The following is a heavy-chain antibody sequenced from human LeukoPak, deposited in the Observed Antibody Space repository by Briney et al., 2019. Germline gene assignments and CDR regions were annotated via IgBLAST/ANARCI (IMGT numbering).Heavy chain of an antibody. CDR1: GGSFCGYY. D-gene: IGHD5-18*01. CDR2: INHSGST. V-gene: IGHV4-34*01. CDR3: ARGLGSYGSNYYYYYYMDV. J-gene: IGHJ6*03. Sequence: PSETLSLTCAVYGGSFCGYYWSWIRQPPGKGLEWIGEINHSGSTNYNPSLKSRVTISVDTSKNQFSLKLSSVTAADTAVYYCARGLGSYGSNYYYYYYMDVWGKGTTVTVSS.